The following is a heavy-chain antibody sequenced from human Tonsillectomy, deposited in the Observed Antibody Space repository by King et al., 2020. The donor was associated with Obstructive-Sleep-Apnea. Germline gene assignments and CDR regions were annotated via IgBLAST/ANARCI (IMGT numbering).Heavy chain of an antibody. CDR2: IIGSGGNT. V-gene: IGHV3-23*04. Sequence: VQLVESGGGLVQPGGSLRLSCAASGFTFSSYAMRWVRQAPGKGLEWVSTIIGSGGNTYYADSVKGRFTISRDNAKNTLYLQMNNLRAEDTAVYYCAKGRGYNYPNWYFDFWGRGTLVTVSS. CDR1: GFTFSSYA. J-gene: IGHJ2*01. CDR3: AKGRGYNYPNWYFDF. D-gene: IGHD5-18*01.